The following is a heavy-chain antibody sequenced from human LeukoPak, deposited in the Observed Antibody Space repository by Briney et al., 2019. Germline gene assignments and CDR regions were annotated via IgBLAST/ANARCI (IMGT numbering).Heavy chain of an antibody. CDR2: MYSGGDT. CDR1: GFTVSDNY. V-gene: IGHV3-53*01. CDR3: ARDAPQVPAAGVLAS. D-gene: IGHD6-13*01. J-gene: IGHJ5*02. Sequence: GGSLRLSCAASGFTVSDNYMSWVRQAPGKGLEWVSVMYSGGDTYYADSVKGRFTFSRDISKNTLYLQMNGLRTEDTAMYYCARDAPQVPAAGVLASWGEGTLVTVSS.